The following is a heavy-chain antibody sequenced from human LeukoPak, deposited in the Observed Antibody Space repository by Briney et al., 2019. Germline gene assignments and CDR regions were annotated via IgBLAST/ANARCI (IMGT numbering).Heavy chain of an antibody. CDR2: MNPNSGDT. Sequence: ASVKVSCKASGYTFSNNWMHWVRQATGQGLEWMGWMNPNSGDTGYPQKFQGRVTMTRDTSITTAYMELSSLRSDDTAVYYCARSGFGSGISFDLWGQGTLVTVSS. D-gene: IGHD3-10*01. J-gene: IGHJ5*02. CDR1: GYTFSNNW. V-gene: IGHV1-8*01. CDR3: ARSGFGSGISFDL.